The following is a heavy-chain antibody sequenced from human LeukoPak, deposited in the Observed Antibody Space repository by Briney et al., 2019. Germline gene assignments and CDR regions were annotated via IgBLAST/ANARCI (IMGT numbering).Heavy chain of an antibody. D-gene: IGHD3-10*01. CDR3: ARDYPSSDDAFDI. Sequence: ASVKVSCKASGYTFTSYAMHWVRQAPGQRLEWMGWINAGNGNTKYSQKFQGRVTITRDTSASTAYMELSSLRSEDTAVYYCARDYPSSDDAFDIWGQGTMVPVSS. J-gene: IGHJ3*02. CDR1: GYTFTSYA. V-gene: IGHV1-3*01. CDR2: INAGNGNT.